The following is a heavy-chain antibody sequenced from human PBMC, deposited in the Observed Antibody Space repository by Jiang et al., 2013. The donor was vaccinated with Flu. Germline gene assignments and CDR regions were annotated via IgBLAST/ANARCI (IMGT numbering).Heavy chain of an antibody. CDR3: ARRGDY. V-gene: IGHV4-39*01. Sequence: CTVSGGSISTIYYYWGVDPPAPRKGLEWIGSIYYSGTTYYNPSLKSRVTISLDTSKNQFSLKLRSVTAADTALYYCARRGDYWGQGTLVTVSS. CDR1: GGSISTIYYY. CDR2: IYYSGTT. J-gene: IGHJ4*02.